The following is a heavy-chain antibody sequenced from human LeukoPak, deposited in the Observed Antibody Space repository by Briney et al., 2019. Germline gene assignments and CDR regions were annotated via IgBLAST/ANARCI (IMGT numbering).Heavy chain of an antibody. Sequence: GESLKISCKGSGYSFIHYYIAWVRQMPGKGLEWMGIIYPGDSETTYSPSFQGQVTISADKSISTAYLQWSSLEASDTATYYCARLAGTTDGNWFEPWGQGTLVTVSS. D-gene: IGHD1-7*01. CDR1: GYSFIHYY. V-gene: IGHV5-51*03. CDR2: IYPGDSET. J-gene: IGHJ5*02. CDR3: ARLAGTTDGNWFEP.